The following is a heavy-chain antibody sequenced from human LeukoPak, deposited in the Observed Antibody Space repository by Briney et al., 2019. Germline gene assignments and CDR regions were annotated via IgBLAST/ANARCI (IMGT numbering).Heavy chain of an antibody. Sequence: PGGSLRLSCAASGFTFSSYWMHWVRQAPGKGLEWVSSISSSSSYIYYADSVKGRFTISRDNAKNSLYLQVNSLRAEDTAVYYCARGLYSSSFYWGQGTLVTVSS. CDR2: ISSSSSYI. V-gene: IGHV3-21*01. CDR1: GFTFSSYW. J-gene: IGHJ4*02. CDR3: ARGLYSSSFY. D-gene: IGHD6-6*01.